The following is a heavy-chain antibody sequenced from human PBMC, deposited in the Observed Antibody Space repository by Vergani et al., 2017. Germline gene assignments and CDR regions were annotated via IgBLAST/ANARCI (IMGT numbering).Heavy chain of an antibody. D-gene: IGHD3-10*01. Sequence: QVQLQESGPGLVKPSETLSLTCTVSGGSISSYYWSWIRQPPGKGLEWIGYIYYSGSTNYNPSLKSRVTISVDTSKTQFSLKLSSVTAADTAVCYCAKGSGGVRGVFFGPWGQGTLVTVSS. J-gene: IGHJ5*02. V-gene: IGHV4-59*08. CDR2: IYYSGST. CDR1: GGSISSYY. CDR3: AKGSGGVRGVFFGP.